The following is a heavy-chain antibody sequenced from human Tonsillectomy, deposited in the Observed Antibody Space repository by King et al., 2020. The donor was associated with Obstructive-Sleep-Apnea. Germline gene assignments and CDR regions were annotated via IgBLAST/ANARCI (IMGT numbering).Heavy chain of an antibody. V-gene: IGHV3-30*04. CDR1: GFTFSSYA. Sequence: VQLVESGGGVVQPGRSLRLSCVASGFTFSSYAMHWVRQAPGKGLEWVAVISYDGSDKYYADSVKGRFTISRDNSKNTMYLQMNSLRAEDTAVYYCARARGQWLVTYYYYGMDVWGQGTTVTVSS. J-gene: IGHJ6*02. D-gene: IGHD6-19*01. CDR2: ISYDGSDK. CDR3: ARARGQWLVTYYYYGMDV.